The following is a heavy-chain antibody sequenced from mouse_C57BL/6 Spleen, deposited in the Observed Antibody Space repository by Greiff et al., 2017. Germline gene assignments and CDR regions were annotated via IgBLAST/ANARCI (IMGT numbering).Heavy chain of an antibody. CDR1: GYAFSSYW. CDR2: IYPGDGDT. J-gene: IGHJ1*03. Sequence: QVQLKQSGAELVKPGASVKISCKASGYAFSSYWMNWVKQRPGKGLEWIGQIYPGDGDTNYNGKFKGKATLTADKSSSTAYMQLSSLTSEDSAVYFCARGGDHWYFDVWGTGTTVTVSS. V-gene: IGHV1-80*01. CDR3: ARGGDHWYFDV.